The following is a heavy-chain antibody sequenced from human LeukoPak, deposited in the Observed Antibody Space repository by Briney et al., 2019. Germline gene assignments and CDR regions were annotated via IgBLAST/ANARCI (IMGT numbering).Heavy chain of an antibody. CDR3: ARDRNWNYQLIYYYYGMDV. CDR1: VYTFTSYG. J-gene: IGHJ6*02. CDR2: ISAYNGNA. Sequence: ASVKVSCKASVYTFTSYGISWVGQAPGQGLEWMGWISAYNGNANYAQKLQGRVTMTTDTSTSTAYMELRSLRSDDTAVYYCARDRNWNYQLIYYYYGMDVWGQGTTVTVSS. V-gene: IGHV1-18*01. D-gene: IGHD1-7*01.